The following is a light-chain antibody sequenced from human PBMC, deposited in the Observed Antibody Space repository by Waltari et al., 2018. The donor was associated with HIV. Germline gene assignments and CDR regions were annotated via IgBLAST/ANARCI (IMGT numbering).Light chain of an antibody. CDR3: SSYTSSSTRV. CDR2: EVR. J-gene: IGLJ3*02. Sequence: QSALTQPASVSGSPGQSITISCTGTRSDVVGCNDVSWYQQPPGKAPKLMIYEVRKRPSGVSNRFSGSKSGNTASLTISGLQAEDEADYYCSSYTSSSTRVFGGGTKLTVL. CDR1: RSDVVGCND. V-gene: IGLV2-14*01.